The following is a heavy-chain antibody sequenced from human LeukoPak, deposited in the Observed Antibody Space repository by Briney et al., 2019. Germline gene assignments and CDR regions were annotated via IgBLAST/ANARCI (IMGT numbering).Heavy chain of an antibody. CDR3: ARAGVASGYCSGGRWYSPFYYYDYMDV. J-gene: IGHJ6*03. Sequence: SGGSLRLSCAASGFTFSSYWMSWVRQAPGKGLEWVANIKQNGSEIYYVDSVKGRFTISRDNAKNSLYLQMNSLRAEDTAVYYCARAGVASGYCSGGRWYSPFYYYDYMDVWGKGTTVTISS. CDR2: IKQNGSEI. V-gene: IGHV3-7*01. CDR1: GFTFSSYW. D-gene: IGHD2-15*01.